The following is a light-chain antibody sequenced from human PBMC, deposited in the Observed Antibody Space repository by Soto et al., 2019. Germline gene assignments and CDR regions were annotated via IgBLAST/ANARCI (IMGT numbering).Light chain of an antibody. CDR3: SSYTASSTYV. V-gene: IGLV2-14*03. CDR2: DVS. CDR1: SSDVGGYNY. J-gene: IGLJ1*01. Sequence: QSVLTQPASVSGSPGQSITISCTGTSSDVGGYNYVSWYQHHPGKAPKLMIFDVSNRPSGVSNRFSGSKSGNTASLTISGLQADVEADYSCSSYTASSTYVFGTGTVVTV.